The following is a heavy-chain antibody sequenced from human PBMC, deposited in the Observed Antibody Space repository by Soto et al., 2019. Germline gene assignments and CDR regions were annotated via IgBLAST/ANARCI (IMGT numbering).Heavy chain of an antibody. CDR2: IYPYDSDT. J-gene: IGHJ5*02. CDR3: AGHERAPHDFWGAWFDP. Sequence: PGESLKISCKGSGYSFTSYWIGWVRQMPGKGLEWMGIIYPYDSDTRYSPSFQGQVTISADKSISTAYLQWSSLKASDTAMYYCAGHERAPHDFWGAWFDPWGQGTLVTVS. V-gene: IGHV5-51*01. CDR1: GYSFTSYW. D-gene: IGHD3-3*01.